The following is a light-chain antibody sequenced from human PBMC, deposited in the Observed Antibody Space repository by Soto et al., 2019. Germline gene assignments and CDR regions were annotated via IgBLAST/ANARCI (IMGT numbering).Light chain of an antibody. V-gene: IGKV3-11*01. CDR2: DAS. J-gene: IGKJ4*01. Sequence: EIVLTQSPATLSLSPGERATLSCRASQSVSSWLAWYQHKPGQAPRLLIYDASNRATGVPARFSGSGSGTAFTLTISSLEPEDFAVYYCQQRVNWLTFGGGTKVEIK. CDR1: QSVSSW. CDR3: QQRVNWLT.